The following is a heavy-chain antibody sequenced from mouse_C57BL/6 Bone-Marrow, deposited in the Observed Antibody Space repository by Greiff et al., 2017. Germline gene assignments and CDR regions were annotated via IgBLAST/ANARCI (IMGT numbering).Heavy chain of an antibody. CDR2: IDPENGDT. CDR1: GFNIKDDY. Sequence: VQLQQSGAELVRPGASVKLSCTASGFNIKDDYMHWVKQRPEQGLEWIGWIDPENGDTEYASKFQGKATITADTSSNTAYLHLSSLTSEDTAVYYCTTGTVVADWYFDVWGTGTTVTVSS. V-gene: IGHV14-4*01. D-gene: IGHD1-1*01. CDR3: TTGTVVADWYFDV. J-gene: IGHJ1*03.